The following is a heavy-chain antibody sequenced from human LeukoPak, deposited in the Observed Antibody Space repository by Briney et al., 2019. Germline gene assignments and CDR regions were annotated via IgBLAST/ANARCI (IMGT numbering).Heavy chain of an antibody. CDR2: IYYSGST. CDR1: GGSISSYY. CDR3: ASHHYDILTGYSPFDY. J-gene: IGHJ4*02. Sequence: ASETLSLTCTVSGGSISSYYWSWIRQPPGKGLVWIGYIYYSGSTYYNPSLKSRVTISVDTSKNQFSLKLSSVTAADTAVYYCASHHYDILTGYSPFDYWGQGTLVTVSS. V-gene: IGHV4-59*12. D-gene: IGHD3-9*01.